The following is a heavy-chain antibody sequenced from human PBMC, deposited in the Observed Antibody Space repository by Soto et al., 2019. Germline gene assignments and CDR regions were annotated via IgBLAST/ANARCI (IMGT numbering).Heavy chain of an antibody. V-gene: IGHV1-3*01. CDR1: GYTFSTYA. D-gene: IGHD3-22*01. CDR3: AREGSSGYSIFDY. J-gene: IGHJ4*02. Sequence: QVQLVQSGAEVKKPGASVKVSCKASGYTFSTYAMNWMRQAPGQRLEWMGWINAANGNTKYSQKFQGRVTFTRDTSASTAYMELSGLRSEDTAVYYCAREGSSGYSIFDYWGQGTLVSVSA. CDR2: INAANGNT.